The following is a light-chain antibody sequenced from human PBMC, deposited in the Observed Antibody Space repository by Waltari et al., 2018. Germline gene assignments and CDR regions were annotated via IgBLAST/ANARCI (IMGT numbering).Light chain of an antibody. V-gene: IGLV1-47*01. CDR2: RNN. J-gene: IGLJ3*02. CDR1: SSHIGVNY. CDR3: AAWDDRLSAWV. Sequence: QPVLTQPPSASGTPGQRVTMSCSGSSSHIGVNYVYWYQQLPGTAPPRLLYRNNVRPSGVPYRFACSKSGTSASLAINGLRSEDEADYYCAAWDDRLSAWVFGGRTKLTVL.